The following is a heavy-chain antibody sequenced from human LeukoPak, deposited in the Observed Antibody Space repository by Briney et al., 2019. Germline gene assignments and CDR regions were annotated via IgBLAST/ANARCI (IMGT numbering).Heavy chain of an antibody. V-gene: IGHV3-21*01. J-gene: IGHJ4*02. D-gene: IGHD3-22*01. CDR1: GFTFSSYS. CDR3: ARGTDSSGYYSI. CDR2: ISSSSSYI. Sequence: GGSLRLSCAASGFTFSSYSMNWVRPAPGKGLEWVSSISSSSSYIYYADSVKGRFTISRDNAKNSLYLQMNSLRAEDTAVYYCARGTDSSGYYSIWGQGTLVTVSS.